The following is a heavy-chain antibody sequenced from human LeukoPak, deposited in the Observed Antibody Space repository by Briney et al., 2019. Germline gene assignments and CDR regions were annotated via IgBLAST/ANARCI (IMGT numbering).Heavy chain of an antibody. CDR1: GGSINSYY. V-gene: IGHV4-34*01. CDR2: INHSGST. D-gene: IGHD4-17*01. Sequence: PSETLSLTCTVSGGSINSYYWSWIRQPPGKGLEWIGEINHSGSTNYNPSLKSRVTISVDTSKNQFSLKLSSVTAADTAVYYCATTRVRRFDYWGQGTLVTVSS. CDR3: ATTRVRRFDY. J-gene: IGHJ4*02.